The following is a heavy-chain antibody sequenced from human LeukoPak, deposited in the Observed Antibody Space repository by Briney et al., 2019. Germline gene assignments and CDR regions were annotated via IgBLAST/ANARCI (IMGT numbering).Heavy chain of an antibody. V-gene: IGHV4-59*01. D-gene: IGHD2-2*02. CDR1: GGSISSYH. J-gene: IGHJ6*03. CDR2: IYYSGST. Sequence: SETLSLTCTVSGGSISSYHWSWIRQPPGKGLEWIGYIYYSGSTNYNPSLKSRVTISVDTSKNQFSLKLSSVTAADTAVYYCARTDIVVVPAAIDYYYYMDVWGKGTTVTVSS. CDR3: ARTDIVVVPAAIDYYYYMDV.